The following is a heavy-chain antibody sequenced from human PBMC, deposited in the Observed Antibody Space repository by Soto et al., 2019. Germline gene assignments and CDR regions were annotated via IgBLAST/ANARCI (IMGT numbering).Heavy chain of an antibody. CDR2: IGGSGSSA. J-gene: IGHJ5*02. V-gene: IGHV3-23*01. Sequence: EVQLLESGGGLVQPGGSLRLSCVASGFTFKNFAMTWVRQAPGKGMEWVSAIGGSGSSANYADSVKGRFTVSRDDYKSTLYLQMSGLRGDDTALYYCAKDAVAYIGEWDWFDLWGQGTLVTVSS. CDR1: GFTFKNFA. D-gene: IGHD3-10*01. CDR3: AKDAVAYIGEWDWFDL.